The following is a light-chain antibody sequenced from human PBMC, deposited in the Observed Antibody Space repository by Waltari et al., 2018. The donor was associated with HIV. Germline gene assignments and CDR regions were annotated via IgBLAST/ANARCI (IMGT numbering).Light chain of an antibody. CDR3: QSADSSGTPWV. V-gene: IGLV3-25*03. Sequence: SYELTQPPSVSVSPGQTARITSSGDALPKQYAYWYQQKPGQAPVLVIYKDSERPSGIPERFFGSSSGTTVTLTISGVQAEDEADYYCQSADSSGTPWVFGGGTKLTVL. J-gene: IGLJ3*02. CDR2: KDS. CDR1: ALPKQY.